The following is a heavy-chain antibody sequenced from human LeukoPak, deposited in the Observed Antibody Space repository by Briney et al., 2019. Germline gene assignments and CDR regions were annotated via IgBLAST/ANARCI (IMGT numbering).Heavy chain of an antibody. V-gene: IGHV3-23*01. CDR2: SSDSGGST. J-gene: IGHJ3*01. CDR1: GFTFSSYG. D-gene: IGHD5-24*01. Sequence: PGGSLRLSCAASGFTFSSYGMSWVRQAPGKGLEWVSASSDSGGSTYYVDSVKGRFTISRDNSKNTLFLQMNSLRAEDTAVYYCAKGRHGFSFAELISWGQGTMVTVSS. CDR3: AKGRHGFSFAELIS.